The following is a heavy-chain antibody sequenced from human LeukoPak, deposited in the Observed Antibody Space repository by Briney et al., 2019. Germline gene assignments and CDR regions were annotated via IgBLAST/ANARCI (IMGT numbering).Heavy chain of an antibody. J-gene: IGHJ4*02. Sequence: SETLSLTCTVSGGSISSFYWSWIRQPPGKGLEWIGSLYDSGSTNYNSSLKSRVTISVDSPKNEFSLKLSSVTASDTGVYYCARHLPVAGAGDFDYWGQGTLVTVSS. D-gene: IGHD6-19*01. V-gene: IGHV4-59*08. CDR1: GGSISSFY. CDR2: LYDSGST. CDR3: ARHLPVAGAGDFDY.